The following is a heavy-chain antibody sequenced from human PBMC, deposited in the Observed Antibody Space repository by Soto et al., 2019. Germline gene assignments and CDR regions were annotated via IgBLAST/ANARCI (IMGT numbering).Heavy chain of an antibody. V-gene: IGHV5-51*01. CDR3: ARQSPSSSPGSFAFDI. CDR1: GYSFTSYW. CDR2: IYPGDSDT. D-gene: IGHD6-6*01. Sequence: GESLKISCKGSGYSFTSYWIGWVRQMPGKGLEWMGIIYPGDSDTRYSPSFQGQVTISADKSISTAYLQWSSLKASDTAMYYCARQSPSSSPGSFAFDIWGKGTMVT. J-gene: IGHJ3*02.